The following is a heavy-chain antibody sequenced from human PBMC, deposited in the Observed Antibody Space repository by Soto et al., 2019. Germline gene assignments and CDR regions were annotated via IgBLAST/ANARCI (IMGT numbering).Heavy chain of an antibody. J-gene: IGHJ4*02. Sequence: QAHLVESGGGVVQPGRSLRLSCAASGFTFTSYGMHWVRQAPGTRLEWVAVISYDGGLQHYADSVKGRFTISRDNYKNMVLLQMNRLRAEDTAVYYCVSDRGYGHASAPYSWGQGTLVSVSS. D-gene: IGHD5-18*01. CDR3: VSDRGYGHASAPYS. CDR1: GFTFTSYG. V-gene: IGHV3-30*03. CDR2: ISYDGGLQ.